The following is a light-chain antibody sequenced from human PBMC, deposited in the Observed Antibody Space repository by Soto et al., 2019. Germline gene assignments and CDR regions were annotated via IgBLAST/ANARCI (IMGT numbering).Light chain of an antibody. Sequence: QSALTQPASVSGSPGQSITISCIGTNSDIGGYYDVSWYQHQPGKAPKLMIYQVTNRPSGVSNRFSGSKSGNTASLTISGLQAEDEADYYCTSYSSSNTFYVFGAGTKVTVL. J-gene: IGLJ1*01. CDR1: NSDIGGYYD. CDR2: QVT. CDR3: TSYSSSNTFYV. V-gene: IGLV2-14*01.